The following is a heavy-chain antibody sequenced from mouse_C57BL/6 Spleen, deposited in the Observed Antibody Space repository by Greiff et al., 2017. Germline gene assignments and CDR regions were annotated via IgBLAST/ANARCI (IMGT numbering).Heavy chain of an antibody. Sequence: QVQLQQSGAELARPGASVKLSCKASGYTFTSYGISWVKQRTGQGLEWIGEIYPRSGNPYYNEKFKGKATLTADKSSSTAYMELRSLTSEDSAVYFCAIYYGNYYAMDYWGQGTSVTVSS. CDR2: IYPRSGNP. V-gene: IGHV1-81*01. CDR1: GYTFTSYG. D-gene: IGHD2-1*01. CDR3: AIYYGNYYAMDY. J-gene: IGHJ4*01.